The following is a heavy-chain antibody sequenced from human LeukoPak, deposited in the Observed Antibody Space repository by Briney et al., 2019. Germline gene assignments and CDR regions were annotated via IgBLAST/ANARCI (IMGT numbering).Heavy chain of an antibody. D-gene: IGHD4-17*01. CDR1: GGSISSYY. CDR2: IYYSGST. CDR3: ARLGGGVTSNWFDP. J-gene: IGHJ5*02. V-gene: IGHV4-59*01. Sequence: SETLSLTCTVSGGSISSYYWSWIRQPPGKGLEWIGCIYYSGSTNYNPSLKSRVTISVDTSKNQFSLKLSSVTAADTAVYYCARLGGGVTSNWFDPWGQGTLVTVSS.